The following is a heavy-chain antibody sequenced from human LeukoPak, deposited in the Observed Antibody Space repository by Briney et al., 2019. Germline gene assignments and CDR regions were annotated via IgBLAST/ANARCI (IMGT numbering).Heavy chain of an antibody. CDR2: IYYSGST. J-gene: IGHJ4*02. V-gene: IGHV4-59*01. D-gene: IGHD1-26*01. CDR1: GGSISSYY. Sequence: KPSETLSLTCTVSGGSISSYYWSWIRQPPGKGLEWIGYIYYSGSTSYNPSLKSRVTISVDTSKNQFSLKLSSVTAADTAVYYCARSGVVGAITFDYWGQGTLVTVSS. CDR3: ARSGVVGAITFDY.